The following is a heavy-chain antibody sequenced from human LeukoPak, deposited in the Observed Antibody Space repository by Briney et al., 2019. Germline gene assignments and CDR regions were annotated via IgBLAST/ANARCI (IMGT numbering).Heavy chain of an antibody. CDR3: ARDPEVDTGTGPRFDY. D-gene: IGHD5-18*01. CDR1: GGSFNGYY. CDR2: IYYSGNT. J-gene: IGHJ4*02. V-gene: IGHV4-34*01. Sequence: SETLSLTCAVYGGSFNGYYWSWIRQPPGKGLEWIGSIYYSGNTYYNPSLKSRVTISVDTSKNQSSLKLSSVTAADTAVYYCARDPEVDTGTGPRFDYWGQGTLVTVSS.